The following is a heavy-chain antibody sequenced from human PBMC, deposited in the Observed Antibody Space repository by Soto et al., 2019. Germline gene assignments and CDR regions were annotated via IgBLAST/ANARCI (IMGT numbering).Heavy chain of an antibody. CDR3: ARTGHDFNNYSLRWFDP. CDR2: VFYTGTT. Sequence: SETLSLTCNVSGGSIYTYFWSWIRQPPGKGLEWIGYVFYTGTTSYNPSLKSRVTISADTSKSQFSLKLSSVTAADTAVYYCARTGHDFNNYSLRWFDPWGQGILVTVSS. J-gene: IGHJ5*02. CDR1: GGSIYTYF. D-gene: IGHD4-4*01. V-gene: IGHV4-59*01.